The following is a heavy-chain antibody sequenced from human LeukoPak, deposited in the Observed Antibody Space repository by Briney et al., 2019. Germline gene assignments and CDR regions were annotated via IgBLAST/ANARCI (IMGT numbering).Heavy chain of an antibody. CDR3: AKDNRRHYTSGPNPDSLH. CDR2: ISWNSGSI. D-gene: IGHD6-19*01. CDR1: GFIFNNYA. Sequence: GGSLRLSCAGSGFIFNNYAMHWVRQPPGKGLEWVSGISWNSGSIDYADSVKGRFTISRDNAKNSLYLQMNSLRVEDTAFYYYAKDNRRHYTSGPNPDSLHWGQGALVTVSS. V-gene: IGHV3-9*01. J-gene: IGHJ4*02.